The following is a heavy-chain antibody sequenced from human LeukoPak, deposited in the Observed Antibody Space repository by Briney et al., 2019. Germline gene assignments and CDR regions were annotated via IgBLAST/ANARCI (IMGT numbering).Heavy chain of an antibody. CDR3: ARARFAVVVVAAMFPWFDP. CDR1: GYTFTSYD. Sequence: ASVKVSCKASGYTFTSYDINWVRQATGQGLEWMGWMNPNSGNTGYAQKFQGRVTMTRNTSISTAYMELSSLRSEDTAVCYCARARFAVVVVAAMFPWFDPWGQGTLVTVSS. D-gene: IGHD2-15*01. CDR2: MNPNSGNT. V-gene: IGHV1-8*01. J-gene: IGHJ5*02.